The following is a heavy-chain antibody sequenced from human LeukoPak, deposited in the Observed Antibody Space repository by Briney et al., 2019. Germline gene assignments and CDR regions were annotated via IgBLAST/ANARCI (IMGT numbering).Heavy chain of an antibody. V-gene: IGHV3-74*01. J-gene: IGHJ4*02. D-gene: IGHD6-6*01. CDR2: INSDGSST. Sequence: SGGSLRLSCAASGFTFSSYWMHWVRQAPGKGLVWVSRINSDGSSTSYADSVKGRFTVSRDNAKNTLYLRMNSLRAEDTAVYYCVTRMSSSSLLDYWGQGTLVTVSS. CDR1: GFTFSSYW. CDR3: VTRMSSSSLLDY.